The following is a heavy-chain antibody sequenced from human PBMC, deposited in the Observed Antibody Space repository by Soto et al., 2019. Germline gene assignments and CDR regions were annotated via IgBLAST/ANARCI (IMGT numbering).Heavy chain of an antibody. J-gene: IGHJ4*02. CDR3: AKDSWYFDL. CDR2: IDTSGSST. V-gene: IGHV3-74*01. D-gene: IGHD6-13*01. CDR1: GFTFRTYT. Sequence: GSLRLSCISSGFTFRTYTMNWVRQAPGKGLVWVSRIDTSGSSTSYADSVKGRFTISRDNAKNTVSLQMNSLRAEDTGVYYCAKDSWYFDLWSQGSLVTVSS.